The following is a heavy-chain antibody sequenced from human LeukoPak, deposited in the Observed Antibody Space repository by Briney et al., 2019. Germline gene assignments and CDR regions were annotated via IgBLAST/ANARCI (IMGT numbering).Heavy chain of an antibody. CDR1: GFTFSSYG. Sequence: GRSLRLSCAASGFTFSSYGMHWVRQAPGKGLEWVAFIRYDGSNKYYADSVKGRFTISRDNSKNTLYLQMNSLRAEDTAVYYCAKERFVRGVTPIDYWGQGTLVTVSS. J-gene: IGHJ4*02. CDR2: IRYDGSNK. CDR3: AKERFVRGVTPIDY. V-gene: IGHV3-30*02. D-gene: IGHD3-10*01.